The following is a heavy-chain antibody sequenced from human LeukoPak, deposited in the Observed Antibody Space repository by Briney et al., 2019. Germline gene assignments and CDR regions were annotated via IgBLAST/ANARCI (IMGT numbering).Heavy chain of an antibody. V-gene: IGHV3-53*01. CDR2: IYSGGGT. Sequence: PGGSLRLSCAASGFIVSNNYMNWVRQAPGKGLEWVSIIYSGGGTYYADSVKGRFTISRDNSKNTLYLQMNCLRADDTAVYYCARGCYYERSGYCPFDYWGPGTLVTVSS. CDR3: ARGCYYERSGYCPFDY. CDR1: GFIVSNNY. D-gene: IGHD3-22*01. J-gene: IGHJ4*02.